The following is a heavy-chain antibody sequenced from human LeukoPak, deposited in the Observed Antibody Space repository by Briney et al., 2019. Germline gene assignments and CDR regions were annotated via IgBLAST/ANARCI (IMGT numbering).Heavy chain of an antibody. V-gene: IGHV5-51*01. Sequence: GKSLKISCKGSGYSFTSYWIGWVRQMPGKGLEWMGIVYPGDSDTRYSPSFQGQVTISADKSISTAYLQWSSLKASDTAMYYCARVVVAARLPKYNWFDPWGQGTLVTVSS. CDR3: ARVVVAARLPKYNWFDP. D-gene: IGHD2-15*01. J-gene: IGHJ5*02. CDR1: GYSFTSYW. CDR2: VYPGDSDT.